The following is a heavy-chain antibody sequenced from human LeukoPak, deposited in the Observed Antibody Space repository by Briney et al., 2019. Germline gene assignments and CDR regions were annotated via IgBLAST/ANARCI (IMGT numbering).Heavy chain of an antibody. CDR2: IGGTGTVT. CDR1: GFTFSSFA. J-gene: IGHJ4*02. D-gene: IGHD2-21*01. V-gene: IGHV3-23*01. CDR3: AKDLYGDGGYCFEY. Sequence: GGSLRLSCAASGFTFSSFAMSWVRQAPGKGLEWVSSIGGTGTVTYYGDSVKGRFTISRDNSKKTVHLEMSGLRADDTAVYYCAKDLYGDGGYCFEYWGQGTPVTVSS.